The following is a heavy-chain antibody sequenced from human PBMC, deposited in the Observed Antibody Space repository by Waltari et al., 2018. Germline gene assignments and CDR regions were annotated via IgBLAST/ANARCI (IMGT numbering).Heavy chain of an antibody. CDR3: ARPTTSLYYYYGMDV. D-gene: IGHD4-17*01. J-gene: IGHJ6*02. Sequence: QVQLVQSGAEVKKPGSSVKVSCKASGGTFSSYAISWVRQAPGQGLEWMGRIIPILGIANYAQKFQGRVTSTADKSTSTAYMELSSLRSEDTAVYYCARPTTSLYYYYGMDVWGQGTTVTVSS. V-gene: IGHV1-69*04. CDR1: GGTFSSYA. CDR2: IIPILGIA.